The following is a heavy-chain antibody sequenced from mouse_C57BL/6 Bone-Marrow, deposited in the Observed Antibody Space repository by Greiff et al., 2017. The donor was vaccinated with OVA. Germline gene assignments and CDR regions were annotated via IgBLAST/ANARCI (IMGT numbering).Heavy chain of an antibody. D-gene: IGHD1-1*01. Sequence: VQLQQPGAELVKPGASVKMSCKASGYTFTSYWITWVKQRPGQGLEWIGDIYPGSGSTNYNEKFKSKATLTVDTSSSTAYMQLSSLTSEDSAVYYCARGYYGSWYFDVWGTGTTVTVSS. V-gene: IGHV1-55*01. CDR1: GYTFTSYW. J-gene: IGHJ1*03. CDR2: IYPGSGST. CDR3: ARGYYGSWYFDV.